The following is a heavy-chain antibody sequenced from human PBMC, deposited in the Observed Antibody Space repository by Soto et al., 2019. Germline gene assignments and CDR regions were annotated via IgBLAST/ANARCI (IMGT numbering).Heavy chain of an antibody. D-gene: IGHD6-6*01. Sequence: QITLKESGPTLVKPTQTLTLTCTFSGFSLSTSGVGVGWIRQPPGKALEWLALIYWNDDKRYSPSLKSRLTITKDTSKNQVVLTMINMDPVDTATYYCARRGAARRLWYFDLWGRGTLVTVSS. CDR1: GFSLSTSGVG. CDR3: ARRGAARRLWYFDL. V-gene: IGHV2-5*01. CDR2: IYWNDDK. J-gene: IGHJ2*01.